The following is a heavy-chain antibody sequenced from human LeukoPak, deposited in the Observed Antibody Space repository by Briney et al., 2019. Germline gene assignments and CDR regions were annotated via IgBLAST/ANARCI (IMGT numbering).Heavy chain of an antibody. CDR2: IKYDGSEK. V-gene: IGHV3-7*01. J-gene: IGHJ5*02. CDR3: ARGLGWLDP. Sequence: GGPLRLSCAGSGFTLSGYWMTWVRRAPGKGLEWVANIKYDGSEKQYVDSVKGRFTISRDNAKNSLYLQMNSLRVEDMAVYYCARGLGWLDPWGQGTLVTVSS. CDR1: GFTLSGYW.